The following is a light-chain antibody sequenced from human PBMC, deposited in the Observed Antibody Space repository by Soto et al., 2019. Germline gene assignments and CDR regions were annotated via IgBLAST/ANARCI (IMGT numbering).Light chain of an antibody. CDR2: GAS. Sequence: EIVLTQSPGSLSLSPGERATLSCRASQSISSTYIAWYQQKRGQAPRLLIFGASSRATGIPDSFSGSGSGTDFSLTISRLEPEDSAVYFCQQYVRSPYTFGPGTKVDIK. CDR3: QQYVRSPYT. CDR1: QSISSTY. V-gene: IGKV3-20*01. J-gene: IGKJ3*01.